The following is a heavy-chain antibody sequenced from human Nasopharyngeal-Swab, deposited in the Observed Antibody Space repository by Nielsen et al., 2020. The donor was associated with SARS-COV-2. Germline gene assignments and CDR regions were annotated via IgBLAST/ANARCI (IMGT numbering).Heavy chain of an antibody. CDR3: ARTGYSGSYPYYYYYSGMDV. CDR1: GYTFTSYD. D-gene: IGHD1-26*01. J-gene: IGHJ6*02. CDR2: MNPNSGNT. Sequence: ASVKVSCKASGYTFTSYDINWVRQATGQGLEWMGWMNPNSGNTGYAQKFQGRVTMTRNTSISTAYMELSSLRSEDTAVYYCARTGYSGSYPYYYYYSGMDVWGQGTTVTVSS. V-gene: IGHV1-8*01.